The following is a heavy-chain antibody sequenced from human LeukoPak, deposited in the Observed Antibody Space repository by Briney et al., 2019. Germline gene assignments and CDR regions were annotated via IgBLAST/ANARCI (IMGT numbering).Heavy chain of an antibody. V-gene: IGHV1-69*13. D-gene: IGHD2-2*01. CDR1: GGTSSSYA. CDR3: ASAEHCSSTSCYGFDP. CDR2: IIPIFGTA. J-gene: IGHJ5*02. Sequence: SVKVSCKASGGTSSSYAISWVRQAPGQGLEWMGGIIPIFGTANYAQKFQGRVTITADESTSTAYMELSSLRSEDTAVYYCASAEHCSSTSCYGFDPWGQGTLVTVSS.